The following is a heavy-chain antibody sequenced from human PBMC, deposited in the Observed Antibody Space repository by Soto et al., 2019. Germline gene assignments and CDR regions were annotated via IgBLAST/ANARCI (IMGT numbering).Heavy chain of an antibody. J-gene: IGHJ3*02. CDR3: ASLGYCSSTSCADAFDI. D-gene: IGHD2-2*01. CDR2: ISSSSSTI. V-gene: IGHV3-48*01. Sequence: SLRLSCAASGFTFSSYSMNWVRQAPGKGLEWVSYISSSSSTIYYADSVKGRFTISRDNAKNSLYLQMNSLRAEDTAVYYCASLGYCSSTSCADAFDIWGQGTMVTVSS. CDR1: GFTFSSYS.